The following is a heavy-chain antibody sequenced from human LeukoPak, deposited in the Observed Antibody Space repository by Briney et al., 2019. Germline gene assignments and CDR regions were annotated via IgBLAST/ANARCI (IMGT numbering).Heavy chain of an antibody. CDR3: AKDMGGGSRTYYDFWSFYYYGMDV. Sequence: PGRSLRLSCAASGFTFSSYGMHWVRQAPGKGLEGVAGISYDGSNKYYADSVKGRFTISRDNSKNTLYLQMNSLRADDTAVYYCAKDMGGGSRTYYDFWSFYYYGMDVWGQGTTVTVSS. D-gene: IGHD3-3*01. J-gene: IGHJ6*02. V-gene: IGHV3-30*18. CDR1: GFTFSSYG. CDR2: ISYDGSNK.